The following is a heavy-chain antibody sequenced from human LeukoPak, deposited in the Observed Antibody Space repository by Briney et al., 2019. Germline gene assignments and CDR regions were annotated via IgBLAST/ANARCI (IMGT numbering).Heavy chain of an antibody. CDR3: ARADRLHGGPYLIGP. Sequence: PSASVKVSCKTPGYSFTDYYMHWVRQAPGQGLEWMGWINPNSGGTSSAHQGRVTMTRDTSITTVYMEVSWLTSDDTAIYYCARADRLHGGPYLIGPWGQGTLVTVSS. CDR1: GYSFTDYY. J-gene: IGHJ5*02. CDR2: INPNSGGT. V-gene: IGHV1-2*02. D-gene: IGHD2-21*01.